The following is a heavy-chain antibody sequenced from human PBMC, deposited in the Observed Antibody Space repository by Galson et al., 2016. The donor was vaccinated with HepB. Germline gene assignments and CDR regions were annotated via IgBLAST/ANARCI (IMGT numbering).Heavy chain of an antibody. CDR3: ARGGRTGYYYGIDV. D-gene: IGHD2-8*02. Sequence: SLRLSCAASGFTFTNAWMNWVRLAPGKGLEWVGRIKSKIDGGTTDYAAPVKGRFTISRDDSRKILSLQMSSLKTEDTAIYYCARGGRTGYYYGIDVWGQGTTVTVSS. V-gene: IGHV3-15*07. J-gene: IGHJ6*02. CDR1: GFTFTNAW. CDR2: IKSKIDGGTT.